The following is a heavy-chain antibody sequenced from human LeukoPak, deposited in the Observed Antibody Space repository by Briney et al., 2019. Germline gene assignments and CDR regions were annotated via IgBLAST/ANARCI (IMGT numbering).Heavy chain of an antibody. J-gene: IGHJ4*02. CDR3: ARETPRRGETRDGYR. Sequence: GGSLRLSRAASGFTFSSYGMHWVRQAPGKGLEWVAVIWYDGSNKYYADSVKGRFTISRDNPKNLLFLQINSLRVEDTAVYYCARETPRRGETRDGYRWGQGTVVTVSS. CDR2: IWYDGSNK. D-gene: IGHD5-24*01. CDR1: GFTFSSYG. V-gene: IGHV3-33*01.